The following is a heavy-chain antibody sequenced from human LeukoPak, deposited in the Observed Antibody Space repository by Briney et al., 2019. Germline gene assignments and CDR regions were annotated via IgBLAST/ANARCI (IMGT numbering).Heavy chain of an antibody. CDR2: FDPEDGET. CDR1: GYTLTELS. J-gene: IGHJ5*02. V-gene: IGHV1-24*01. Sequence: ASVKVSCKVSGYTLTELSMHWVRQAPGKGLEWMGGFDPEDGETIYAQKFQGRVTITRDTSASTVYMELNSLRSEDTAIYYCARDGSGSQGVNWFDPWGQGTLVTVSS. D-gene: IGHD3-10*01. CDR3: ARDGSGSQGVNWFDP.